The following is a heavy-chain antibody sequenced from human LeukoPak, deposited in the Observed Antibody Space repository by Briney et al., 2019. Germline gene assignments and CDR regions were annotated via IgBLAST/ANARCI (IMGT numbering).Heavy chain of an antibody. CDR2: ISSDGSNT. J-gene: IGHJ4*02. CDR1: GFTFNKYY. CDR3: IRVPY. V-gene: IGHV3-74*01. Sequence: PGGSLRLSCAVSGFTFNKYYMHWVRHAPGKGLVWVSRISSDGSNTNYADPVKGRFTISRDNAKNTLYLQMNSLRAEDTAVYYCIRVPYWGQGALVTVSS.